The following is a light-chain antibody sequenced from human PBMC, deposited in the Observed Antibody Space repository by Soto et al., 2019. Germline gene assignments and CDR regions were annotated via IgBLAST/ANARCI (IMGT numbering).Light chain of an antibody. J-gene: IGLJ3*02. CDR2: DVS. CDR3: SSYTSRSTWV. V-gene: IGLV2-14*01. Sequence: QPASVSGSPGQSITISCTGTSSDVGYYNYVSWYQQHPGKAPKVMIYDVSNRPSGVSNRFSGSKSGNTASLTISGLQAEDEADYYCSSYTSRSTWVFGGGTQLTVL. CDR1: SSDVGYYNY.